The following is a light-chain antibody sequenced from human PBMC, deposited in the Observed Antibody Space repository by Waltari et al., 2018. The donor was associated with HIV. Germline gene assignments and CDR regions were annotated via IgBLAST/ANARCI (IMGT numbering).Light chain of an antibody. J-gene: IGLJ3*02. Sequence: SYVLTHPPPVSVAPGAAATLYRGAWHSGGTSDHWYTQPPGQAPVLVTRYNSDRPSGIPDRISGSNAGHTATLTITRVETGDEATYYCQVWDSSNEHVVFGGGTELTVL. CDR1: HSGGTS. V-gene: IGLV3-21*04. CDR3: QVWDSSNEHVV. CDR2: YNS.